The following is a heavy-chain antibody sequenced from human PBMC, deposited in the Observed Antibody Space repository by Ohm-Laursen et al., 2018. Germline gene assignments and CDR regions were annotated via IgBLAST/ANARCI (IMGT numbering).Heavy chain of an antibody. Sequence: GASVKVSCKASGGTFSSYAISWVRQAPGQGLEWMGGIIPIFGTANYAQKFQGRVTITADESTSTAYMELSSLRSEDTAVYYCARGRYCSGGSCLGGFDPWGQGALVTVSS. D-gene: IGHD2-15*01. J-gene: IGHJ5*02. V-gene: IGHV1-69*13. CDR1: GGTFSSYA. CDR3: ARGRYCSGGSCLGGFDP. CDR2: IIPIFGTA.